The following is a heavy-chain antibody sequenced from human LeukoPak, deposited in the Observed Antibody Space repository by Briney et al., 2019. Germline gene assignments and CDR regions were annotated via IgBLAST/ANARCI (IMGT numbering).Heavy chain of an antibody. J-gene: IGHJ6*03. CDR2: ISSSGSTI. Sequence: GGSLRLSCAASGFTFSDYYMSWIRQAPGKGLEWVSYISSSGSTIYYADSVKGRFTISRDNAKNSLYLQMNSLRAEDTAVYYCARDSQYYDSSGYYLYYYYYMDVWGKGTTVTVSS. CDR1: GFTFSDYY. D-gene: IGHD3-22*01. CDR3: ARDSQYYDSSGYYLYYYYYMDV. V-gene: IGHV3-11*04.